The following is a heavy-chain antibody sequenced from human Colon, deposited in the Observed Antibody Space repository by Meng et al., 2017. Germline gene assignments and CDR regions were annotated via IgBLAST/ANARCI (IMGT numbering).Heavy chain of an antibody. V-gene: IGHV3-21*06. J-gene: IGHJ4*02. Sequence: EVQLVESGGGLVKPGESLSVSCEASGFTFSLYAINWVRQAPGEGLEWVASITSSSNYIHYSDSVKGRFTVSRDNARNSSYLQMNSLRADDTAIYYCARVGTARPFDYWGQGTLVTVSS. D-gene: IGHD1-1*01. CDR1: GFTFSLYA. CDR2: ITSSSNYI. CDR3: ARVGTARPFDY.